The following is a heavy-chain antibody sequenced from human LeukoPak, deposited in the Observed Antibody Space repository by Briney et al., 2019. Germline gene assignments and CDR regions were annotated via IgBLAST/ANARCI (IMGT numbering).Heavy chain of an antibody. Sequence: GESLKISCKASGYRFTNYYIAWVRQMPGKGLEWMGITHPGDSDTRYSPTFQGQVTISVDKSISTAYLQWSSLKASDTAMYYCARQGRMITIFGVVMGPPYYYGMDVWGQGTTVTVSS. V-gene: IGHV5-51*01. CDR2: THPGDSDT. D-gene: IGHD3-3*01. CDR3: ARQGRMITIFGVVMGPPYYYGMDV. J-gene: IGHJ6*02. CDR1: GYRFTNYY.